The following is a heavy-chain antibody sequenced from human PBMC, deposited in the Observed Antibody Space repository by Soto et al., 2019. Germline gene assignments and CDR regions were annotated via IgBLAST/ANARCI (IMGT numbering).Heavy chain of an antibody. CDR1: GYTFTSYY. V-gene: IGHV1-46*01. D-gene: IGHD5-12*01. Sequence: GASVKVSCKASGYTFTSYYMHWVRQAPGQGLEWMGIINPSGGSTSYAQKFQGRVTMTRNTLYLQLSSLRDEDTAVYYCAKVDTWTYFDYWGQGTPVTVSS. J-gene: IGHJ4*02. CDR2: INPSGGST. CDR3: AKVDTWTYFDY.